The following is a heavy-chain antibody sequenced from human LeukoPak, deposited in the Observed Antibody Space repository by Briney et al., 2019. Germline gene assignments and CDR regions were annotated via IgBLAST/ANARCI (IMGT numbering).Heavy chain of an antibody. CDR2: ISAYNGNT. V-gene: IGHV1-18*01. CDR3: ARGPLRLYSYDSSANYFRRFDP. CDR1: GYTFTNYG. J-gene: IGHJ5*02. Sequence: ASVKVSCKASGYTFTNYGIHWVRQAPGRGLEWMGCISAYNGNTNSAQKLQGRVTMTTDTSTSTAYMELRSLRSDDTAVYYCARGPLRLYSYDSSANYFRRFDPWGQGTLVTVSS. D-gene: IGHD3-22*01.